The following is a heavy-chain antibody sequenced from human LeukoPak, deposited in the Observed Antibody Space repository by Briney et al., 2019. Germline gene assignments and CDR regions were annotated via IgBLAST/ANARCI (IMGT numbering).Heavy chain of an antibody. D-gene: IGHD3-10*01. CDR2: INPNSGGT. CDR1: GYTFTGYY. J-gene: IGHJ4*02. Sequence: ASVKVSCKASGYTFTGYYMHWVRQAPGQGLEWMGRINPNSGGTNYAQKFQGRVTVTRDTSISTAYMELSRLRSDDTAVYYCARVSVYGSGSYYIDYWGQGTLVTVSS. CDR3: ARVSVYGSGSYYIDY. V-gene: IGHV1-2*06.